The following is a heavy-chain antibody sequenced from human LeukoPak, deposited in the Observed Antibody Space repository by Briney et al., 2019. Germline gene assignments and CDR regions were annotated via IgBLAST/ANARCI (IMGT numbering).Heavy chain of an antibody. Sequence: ASVKVSCKASGYTFTSYGISWVRQAPGQGLEWMGWISAYNGNTNYAQKLQGRVTMTTDTSTSTAYMELRSLRSDDTAVYYCARVDTTIVVVITNYYYGMDVWGQGTTVTVSS. J-gene: IGHJ6*02. D-gene: IGHD3-22*01. CDR2: ISAYNGNT. CDR3: ARVDTTIVVVITNYYYGMDV. CDR1: GYTFTSYG. V-gene: IGHV1-18*01.